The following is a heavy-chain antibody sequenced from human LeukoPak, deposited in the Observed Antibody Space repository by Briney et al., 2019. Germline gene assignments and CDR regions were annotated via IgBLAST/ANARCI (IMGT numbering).Heavy chain of an antibody. Sequence: SETLSLTCTVSGGSISSGGYYWSWIRQHPGKGLEWIGYIYYSGSTYYNPSLKSRVTISVDTSKNQFSLKLSSVTAADTAVYYCARFSPPGRILRYWGQGTLVTVSS. CDR2: IYYSGST. J-gene: IGHJ4*02. CDR1: GGSISSGGYY. D-gene: IGHD2/OR15-2a*01. CDR3: ARFSPPGRILRY. V-gene: IGHV4-31*03.